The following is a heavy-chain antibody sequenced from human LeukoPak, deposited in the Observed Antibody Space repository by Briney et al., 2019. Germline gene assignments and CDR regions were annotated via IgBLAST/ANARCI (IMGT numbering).Heavy chain of an antibody. Sequence: GASAKVSCKASGYTFTSYGISWVRQAPGQGLEWMGWISAYNGNTNYAQKLQGRVTMTTDTSTSTAYMELRSLRSDDTAVYYCARDKSKLLAAPRPFDPWGQGTLVTVSS. CDR2: ISAYNGNT. V-gene: IGHV1-18*04. CDR1: GYTFTSYG. CDR3: ARDKSKLLAAPRPFDP. D-gene: IGHD3-3*02. J-gene: IGHJ5*02.